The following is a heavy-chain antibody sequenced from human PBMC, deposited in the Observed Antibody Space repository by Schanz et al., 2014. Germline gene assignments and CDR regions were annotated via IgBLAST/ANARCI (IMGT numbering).Heavy chain of an antibody. J-gene: IGHJ4*03. D-gene: IGHD5-12*01. V-gene: IGHV3-30*04. Sequence: QMHLAESGGGVVQPGRSLRLSCAASGAASGFTFSNYAMHWVRQSPGKGLEWVAVISYDEATKHYADSVKGRFTISRDNSKNTLYLEMTSLRVEDTAVYYCARWRVGGLNILEEEEESWGQGTEVIASS. CDR2: ISYDEATK. CDR3: ARWRVGGLNILEEEEES. CDR1: GFTFSNYA.